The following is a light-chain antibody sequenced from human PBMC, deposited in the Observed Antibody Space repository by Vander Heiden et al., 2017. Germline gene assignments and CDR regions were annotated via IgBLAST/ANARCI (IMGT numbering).Light chain of an antibody. CDR2: DAS. J-gene: IGKJ4*01. CDR3: QQYDNLPT. Sequence: DIPNDPSPASLSASVGDRVTITCQASQDISNYLNWYQQKPGKAPKLLIYDASNLETGVPSRCSGSGSGTDFTFTISSLQPEDIATYYCQQYDNLPTFGGGTKVEIK. V-gene: IGKV1-33*01. CDR1: QDISNY.